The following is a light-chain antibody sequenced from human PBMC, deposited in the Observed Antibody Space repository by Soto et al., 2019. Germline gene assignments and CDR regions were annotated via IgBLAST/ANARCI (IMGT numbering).Light chain of an antibody. V-gene: IGKV2-28*01. J-gene: IGKJ3*01. Sequence: DIVMTQSPLSLPVTPGEPASISCRSSQSLLHSNGYNYLDWYLQKPGQSPQLLIYLGSNRASGVPDRFSGSGSGPDFTLKISRVEAEDVGVYYCMQALQKGFTFGPGTKVDIK. CDR2: LGS. CDR3: MQALQKGFT. CDR1: QSLLHSNGYNY.